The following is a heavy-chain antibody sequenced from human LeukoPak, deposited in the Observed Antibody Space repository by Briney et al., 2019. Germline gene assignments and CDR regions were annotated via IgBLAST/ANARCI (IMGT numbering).Heavy chain of an antibody. Sequence: ASVKVSCKASGYTFTGYYLHWVRQAPGQGLEWMGWIDPNSGVTNYAQKFQGRVTMTRDTSFSSAYMELSRLRSDDTAVYYCARARGDIVVVPAAIWFDPWGQGTLVTVSS. CDR2: IDPNSGVT. V-gene: IGHV1-2*02. CDR3: ARARGDIVVVPAAIWFDP. D-gene: IGHD2-2*01. CDR1: GYTFTGYY. J-gene: IGHJ5*02.